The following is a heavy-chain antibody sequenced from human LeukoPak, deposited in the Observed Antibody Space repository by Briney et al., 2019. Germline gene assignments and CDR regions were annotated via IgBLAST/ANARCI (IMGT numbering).Heavy chain of an antibody. Sequence: GGSLRLSCAASGFTFSGNYMSWVRQAPGKGLECVAVIYSGGDTYYADSVKGRFTISRDKSKNTLYLQMNSLRAEDTAVYYCARMGLNGSGGNWFDPWGQGTLVTVSS. CDR1: GFTFSGNY. D-gene: IGHD3-10*01. V-gene: IGHV3-53*01. CDR3: ARMGLNGSGGNWFDP. CDR2: IYSGGDT. J-gene: IGHJ5*02.